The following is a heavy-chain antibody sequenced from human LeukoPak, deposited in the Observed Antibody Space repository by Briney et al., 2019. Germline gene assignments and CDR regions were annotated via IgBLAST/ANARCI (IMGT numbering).Heavy chain of an antibody. Sequence: GGSLRLSFAASGFNFRSYWMHWVPQAPGKGLVWSSRINYAGTTPSYADSVKGRFTISRDNAKDTLYLQMNSLRAEDTAAFYCGRGRPRGYSGYVIDYWGQGTPITVSS. CDR1: GFNFRSYW. CDR2: INYAGTTP. V-gene: IGHV3-74*01. J-gene: IGHJ4*02. D-gene: IGHD5-12*01. CDR3: GRGRPRGYSGYVIDY.